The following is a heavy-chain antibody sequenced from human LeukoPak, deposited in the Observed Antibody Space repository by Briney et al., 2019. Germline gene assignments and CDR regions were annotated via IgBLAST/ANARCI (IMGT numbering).Heavy chain of an antibody. CDR1: GFTFSSYG. J-gene: IGHJ4*02. Sequence: GGSLRLSCAASGFTFSSYGMHWVRQAPGKGLEWVAAISYDGSNKYYPDSVQGRFTISRDNSKNTLYLQMNSLRAEDTAVCYCAKDYDILTGYYRTYFDYWGQGTLVTVSS. CDR3: AKDYDILTGYYRTYFDY. V-gene: IGHV3-30*18. CDR2: ISYDGSNK. D-gene: IGHD3-9*01.